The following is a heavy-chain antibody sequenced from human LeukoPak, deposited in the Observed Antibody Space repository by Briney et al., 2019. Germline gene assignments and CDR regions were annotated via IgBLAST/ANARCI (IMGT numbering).Heavy chain of an antibody. CDR1: GGSFSGYY. CDR2: NNHSGST. Sequence: SETLSLTCAVYGGSFSGYYWSWIRQPPGKGLEWIGENNHSGSTNYNPSLESRVTISVDTSKDQFSLKLSSVTAADTAVYYCARASTVTTYWFDPWGQGTLVTVSS. J-gene: IGHJ5*02. V-gene: IGHV4-34*01. D-gene: IGHD4-17*01. CDR3: ARASTVTTYWFDP.